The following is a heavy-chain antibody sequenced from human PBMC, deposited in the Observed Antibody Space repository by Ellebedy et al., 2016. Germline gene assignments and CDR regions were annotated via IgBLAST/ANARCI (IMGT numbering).Heavy chain of an antibody. D-gene: IGHD2-15*01. CDR3: AKVSPGYCSGGSCYGFDP. J-gene: IGHJ5*02. CDR1: GFTFSSYA. CDR2: ISWNSGSI. V-gene: IGHV3-9*01. Sequence: GGSLRLXXAASGFTFSSYAMHWVRQAPGKGLEWVSGISWNSGSIGYADSVKGRFTISRDNAKNSLYLQMNSLRAEDTALYYCAKVSPGYCSGGSCYGFDPWGQGTLVTVSS.